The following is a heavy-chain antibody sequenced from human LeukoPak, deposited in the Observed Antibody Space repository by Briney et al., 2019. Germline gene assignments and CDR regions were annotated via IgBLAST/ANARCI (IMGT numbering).Heavy chain of an antibody. D-gene: IGHD5-18*01. CDR1: GYTFIGYY. Sequence: GASVKVSCKASGYTFIGYYIHWVRQAPGQGLEWMGWINPDSGGTNYAQKFQGRVTMTRDTSISTAYMELSSLRSEDTAVYYCATKPLGPGGYSYGYDYWGQGTLVTVSS. CDR2: INPDSGGT. V-gene: IGHV1-2*02. CDR3: ATKPLGPGGYSYGYDY. J-gene: IGHJ4*02.